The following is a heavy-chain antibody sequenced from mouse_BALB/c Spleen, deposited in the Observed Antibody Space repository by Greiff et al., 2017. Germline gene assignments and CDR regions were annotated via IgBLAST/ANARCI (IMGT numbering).Heavy chain of an antibody. Sequence: EVKVEESGGGLVQPKGSLKLSCAASGFTFNTYAMNWVRQAPGKGLEWVARIRSKSNNYATYYADSVKDRFTISRDDSQSMLYLQMNNLKTEDTAMYYCVRTSYGHYAMDYWGQGTSVTVSS. J-gene: IGHJ4*01. CDR3: VRTSYGHYAMDY. D-gene: IGHD1-2*01. V-gene: IGHV10-1*02. CDR1: GFTFNTYA. CDR2: IRSKSNNYAT.